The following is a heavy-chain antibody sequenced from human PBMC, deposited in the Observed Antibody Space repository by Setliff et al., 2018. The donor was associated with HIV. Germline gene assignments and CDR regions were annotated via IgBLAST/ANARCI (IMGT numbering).Heavy chain of an antibody. CDR1: GGSIENLY. D-gene: IGHD7-27*01. CDR2: VYSTGST. CDR3: ASTSMGMTRKPIWYYHMDV. V-gene: IGHV4-59*11. J-gene: IGHJ6*03. Sequence: SETLSLTCTVSGGSIENLYWTWIRQPSGRGLEWIGYVYSTGSTKYNPSLKSRATMSDDTSKNQICLTLTSVSAADTAVYYCASTSMGMTRKPIWYYHMDVWGHGITVTVSS.